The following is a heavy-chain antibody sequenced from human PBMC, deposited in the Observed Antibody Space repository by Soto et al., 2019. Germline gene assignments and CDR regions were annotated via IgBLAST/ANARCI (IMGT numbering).Heavy chain of an antibody. CDR2: IDPSASYT. D-gene: IGHD2-2*01. CDR1: GYSFTSYW. V-gene: IGHV5-10-1*01. J-gene: IGHJ6*02. CDR3: SSNTTRPPSKAHATIPADKPTSTATRQGTSLKPPDTALYYCANLNNSTPDDYGMDV. Sequence: GESLKISCKGSGYSFTSYWISWVRQMPGKGLEWMGRIDPSASYTNYSPSFQGHVTISADKXISTAYLXXKGLESRGRIHPSTSSNTTRPPSKAHATIPADKPTSTATRQGTSLKPPDTALYYCANLNNSTPDDYGMDVGGQGTTVPASS.